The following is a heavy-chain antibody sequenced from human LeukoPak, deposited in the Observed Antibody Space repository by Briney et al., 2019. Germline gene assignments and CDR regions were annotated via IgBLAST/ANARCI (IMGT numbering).Heavy chain of an antibody. CDR3: AGGYSDDFWSGYYPYNWFDP. J-gene: IGHJ5*02. Sequence: SETLSLTCSVSAGSMSSYYWGWIRQPPGKGLEWIGSIYYNGSTYYNPSLKSRVTISVDTSKNQFSLKLSSVTAADTAVYYCAGGYSDDFWSGYYPYNWFDPWGQGTLVTVSS. V-gene: IGHV4-39*01. CDR2: IYYNGST. CDR1: AGSMSSYY. D-gene: IGHD3-3*01.